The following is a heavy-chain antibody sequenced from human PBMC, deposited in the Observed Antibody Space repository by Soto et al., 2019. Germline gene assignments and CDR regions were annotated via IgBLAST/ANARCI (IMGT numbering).Heavy chain of an antibody. CDR3: ARHPVALGGMDV. CDR2: FSYSGNT. V-gene: IGHV4-59*08. Sequence: QVQLQESGPGVVKSSETLSLTCTVSGGSIKTYSWSWIRQPPGKGLEWIGSFSYSGNTHYNASLRGPTSISVDTSKRRVSRRLSSVTAADTAMYFCARHPVALGGMDVWGQGTTVTVSS. CDR1: GGSIKTYS. D-gene: IGHD6-19*01. J-gene: IGHJ6*02.